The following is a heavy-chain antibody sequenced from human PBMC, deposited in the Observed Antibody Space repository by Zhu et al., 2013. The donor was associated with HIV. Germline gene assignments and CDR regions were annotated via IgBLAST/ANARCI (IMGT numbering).Heavy chain of an antibody. J-gene: IGHJ3*02. CDR2: INPNSGGT. CDR1: EYSFTGFY. V-gene: IGHV1-2*02. D-gene: IGHD3-22*01. Sequence: QVQLVQSGAEVKKPGASVKVSCKASEYSFTGFYMHWVRQAPGQGLEWMGWINPNSGGTKYAQRFQGRVTMTRDTSISTAYMELSRLRSDDTAVYYCARGPGLLYDNPGLSIWGQGTMVTVSS. CDR3: ARGPGLLYDNPGLSI.